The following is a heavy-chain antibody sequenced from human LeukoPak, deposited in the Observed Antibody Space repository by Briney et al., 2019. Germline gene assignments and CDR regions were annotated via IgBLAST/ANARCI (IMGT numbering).Heavy chain of an antibody. J-gene: IGHJ4*02. V-gene: IGHV4-34*01. CDR2: INHSGSS. CDR1: GGSYTGYY. Sequence: SETLFLTCVVSGGSYTGYYCNWFRQPPGKGLEWIGEINHSGSSSYNPSLQSRVTMSVNTSNNQFSLKMTSATAADTAVYYCARDPGIIGTAVDFWGQRTLVTASS. D-gene: IGHD1-14*01. CDR3: ARDPGIIGTAVDF.